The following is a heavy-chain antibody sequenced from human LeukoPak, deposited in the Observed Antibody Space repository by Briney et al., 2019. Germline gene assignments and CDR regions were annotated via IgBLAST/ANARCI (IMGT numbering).Heavy chain of an antibody. CDR3: AKAKVSSSWFENWFDP. Sequence: PGRSLRLSCAASGFTFDDYAMHWVRQAPGKGLEWVSGISWNSGSIGYADSVKGRFTISRDNAKNSLYLQMNSLRAEDTALYYCAKAKVSSSWFENWFDPWGQGTLVTVSS. V-gene: IGHV3-9*01. D-gene: IGHD6-13*01. CDR2: ISWNSGSI. J-gene: IGHJ5*02. CDR1: GFTFDDYA.